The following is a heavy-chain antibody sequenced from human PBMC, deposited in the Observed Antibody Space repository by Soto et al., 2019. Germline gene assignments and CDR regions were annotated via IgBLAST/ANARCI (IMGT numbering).Heavy chain of an antibody. D-gene: IGHD3-10*01. J-gene: IGHJ4*02. CDR1: GGTFSSYT. V-gene: IGHV1-69*02. CDR2: IIPILGIA. CDR3: ARALLVDTTVLGY. Sequence: GASVKVSCKASGGTFSSYTISWVRQAPGQGLEWMGRIIPILGIANYAQKFQGRVTITADKSTSTAYMELSSLRSEDTAVYYCARALLVDTTVLGYWGQGTLVTVSS.